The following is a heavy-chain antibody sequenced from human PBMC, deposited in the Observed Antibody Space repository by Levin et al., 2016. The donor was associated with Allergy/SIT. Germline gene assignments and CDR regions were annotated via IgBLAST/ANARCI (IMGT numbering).Heavy chain of an antibody. D-gene: IGHD5-12*01. CDR1: GGSFSGYY. J-gene: IGHJ5*02. V-gene: IGHV4-34*01. CDR3: ARGRPYSPFNWFDP. CDR2: INHSGST. Sequence: GSLRLSCAVYGGSFSGYYWSWIRQPPGKGLEWIGEINHSGSTNYNPSLKSRVTISVDTSKNQFSLKLSSVTAADTAVYYCARGRPYSPFNWFDPWGQGTLVTVSS.